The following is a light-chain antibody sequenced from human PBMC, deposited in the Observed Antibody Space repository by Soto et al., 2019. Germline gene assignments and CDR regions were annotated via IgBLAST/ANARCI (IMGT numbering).Light chain of an antibody. CDR2: GAS. CDR3: QQANSYPLT. J-gene: IGKJ5*01. Sequence: DIQMTQSPSFVYASVGDRVTISCRASQGSSWWLACYQQSPGKAPQLLIYGASSLQNGAPSRFSGSGSGTEFTLITSSLQPEDLATYYCQQANSYPLTFGQATRREIK. CDR1: QGSSWW. V-gene: IGKV1-12*01.